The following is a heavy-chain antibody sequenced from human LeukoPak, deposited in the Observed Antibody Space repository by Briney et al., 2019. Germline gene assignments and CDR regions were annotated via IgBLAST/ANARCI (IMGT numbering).Heavy chain of an antibody. D-gene: IGHD2-15*01. Sequence: GGSLRLSCAASGFTFSSYSMNWVRQAPGKGLEWVSSISSSSSYIYYADSVKGRFTISRDNAKNSLYLQMNSLRAEDTAVYYCARDCSGGSCYSVSFDYWGQGTLVTVSS. CDR2: ISSSSSYI. CDR3: ARDCSGGSCYSVSFDY. J-gene: IGHJ4*02. V-gene: IGHV3-21*01. CDR1: GFTFSSYS.